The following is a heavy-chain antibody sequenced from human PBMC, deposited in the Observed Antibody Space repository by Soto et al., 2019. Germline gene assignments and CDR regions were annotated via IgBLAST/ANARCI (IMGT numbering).Heavy chain of an antibody. J-gene: IGHJ4*02. CDR1: GGSISSYY. CDR2: IYYTGST. D-gene: IGHD4-17*01. V-gene: IGHV4-59*01. Sequence: PSETLSLTCSVSGGSISSYYWSWIRQPPGKGLEWIGYIYYTGSTNSNLSLKSRATISLDTSKNQFSLRLTSVTAADTAVYYCARRYGVYFDYWAQGTLVTVSS. CDR3: ARRYGVYFDY.